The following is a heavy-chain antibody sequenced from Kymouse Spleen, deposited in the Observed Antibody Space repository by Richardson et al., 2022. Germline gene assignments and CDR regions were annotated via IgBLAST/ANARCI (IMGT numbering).Heavy chain of an antibody. Sequence: QLQLQESGPGLVKPSETLSLTCTVSGGSISSSSYYWGWIRQPPGKGLEWIGSIYYSGSTYYNPSLKSRVTISVDTSKNQFSLKLSSVTAADTAVYYCARHLTMVRGALFDYWGQGTLVTVSS. V-gene: IGHV4-39*01. D-gene: IGHD3-10*01. CDR3: ARHLTMVRGALFDY. CDR1: GGSISSSSYY. J-gene: IGHJ4*02. CDR2: IYYSGST.